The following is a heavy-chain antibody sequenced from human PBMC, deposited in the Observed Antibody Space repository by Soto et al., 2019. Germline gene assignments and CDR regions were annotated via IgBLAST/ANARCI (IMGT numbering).Heavy chain of an antibody. D-gene: IGHD6-19*01. CDR1: GFTFSSYW. V-gene: IGHV3-74*01. Sequence: VQLVESGGGLVQPGGSRRLSCAASGFTFSSYWMHWVRQAPGKGLVWVSRINSDGSSTSYADSVKGRFTISRDNAKNRLYLQMNSLSAEDTAVYYCARDLIAVDGKGYYYYGMDVWGQGTTVAVSS. CDR2: INSDGSST. CDR3: ARDLIAVDGKGYYYYGMDV. J-gene: IGHJ6*02.